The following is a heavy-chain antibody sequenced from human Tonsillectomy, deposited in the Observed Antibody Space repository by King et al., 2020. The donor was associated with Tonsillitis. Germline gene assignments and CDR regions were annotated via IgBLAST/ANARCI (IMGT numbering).Heavy chain of an antibody. V-gene: IGHV2-5*02. CDR1: GFSLTTSGVG. CDR2: IYWDDDM. D-gene: IGHD2-15*01. Sequence: ITLKESGPTLVKPTQTLTLTCTFSGFSLTTSGVGVDWIRQPPGKALEWLAIIYWDDDMRYSPSLKNRLTITKETSKNQVVLKMTNMAPVDTATYYCPHSTRASRCSGGSCYSVYYWGQGTLVTVSS. CDR3: PHSTRASRCSGGSCYSVYY. J-gene: IGHJ4*02.